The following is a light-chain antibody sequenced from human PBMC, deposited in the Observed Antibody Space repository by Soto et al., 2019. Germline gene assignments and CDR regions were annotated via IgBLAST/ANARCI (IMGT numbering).Light chain of an antibody. J-gene: IGKJ1*01. Sequence: DIEMTQSPSTLSASVGDTVTITCRASPTASYWLAWYQHKPGKVPRLLIFDASKLVGGVPTRFSGSGSGSDFTLTIITLQPDDSATYYFQQSKSNARRFGERKKVEIK. CDR2: DAS. V-gene: IGKV1-5*01. CDR3: QQSKSNARR. CDR1: PTASYW.